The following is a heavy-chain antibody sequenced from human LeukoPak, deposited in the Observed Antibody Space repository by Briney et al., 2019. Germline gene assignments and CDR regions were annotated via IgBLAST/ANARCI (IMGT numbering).Heavy chain of an antibody. CDR2: ISYGGSNE. CDR1: GFTFSRSA. V-gene: IGHV3-30-3*01. CDR3: ARGGSYCGGDCPLMDV. D-gene: IGHD2-21*01. Sequence: PGGSLRLSCAASGFTFSRSAMHWVRQAPGKGLEWVAAISYGGSNEYYADSVKGRFIISRDNSENILYLQMTSLRPEDTAVYYCARGGSYCGGDCPLMDVWGKGTTVTVSS. J-gene: IGHJ6*03.